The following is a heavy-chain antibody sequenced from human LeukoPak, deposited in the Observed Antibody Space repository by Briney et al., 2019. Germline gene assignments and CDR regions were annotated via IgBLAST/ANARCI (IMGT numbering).Heavy chain of an antibody. Sequence: GGSLRLSCAASGFTFSSYAMHWVRQAPGKGLEWVAVISYDGSNKYYADSVKGRFTISRDNSKNTLCLQMNSLRAEDTAVYYCARDYNRGIPSSGWFDPWGQGTLVTVSS. V-gene: IGHV3-30*01. CDR1: GFTFSSYA. CDR2: ISYDGSNK. J-gene: IGHJ5*02. CDR3: ARDYNRGIPSSGWFDP. D-gene: IGHD1-14*01.